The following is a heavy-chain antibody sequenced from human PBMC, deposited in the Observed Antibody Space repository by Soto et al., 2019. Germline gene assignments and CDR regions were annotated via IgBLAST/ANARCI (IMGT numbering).Heavy chain of an antibody. CDR3: ESPLGYCSGGSCPWAWFGT. D-gene: IGHD2-15*01. J-gene: IGHJ5*02. CDR2: IIPNSGGT. V-gene: IGHV1-2*02. Sequence: ASVKVSFKAAGGTFSSYSISWVRQAPGQWRELMGGIIPNSGGTNYAQKFQGRVTMTRDTSISTAYMELSRLRSDDTAVYYCESPLGYCSGGSCPWAWFGTWGQGTMVTVSS. CDR1: GGTFSSYS.